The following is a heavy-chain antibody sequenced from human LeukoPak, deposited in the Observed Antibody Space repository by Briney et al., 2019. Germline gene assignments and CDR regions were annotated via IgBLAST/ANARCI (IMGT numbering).Heavy chain of an antibody. D-gene: IGHD6-25*01. CDR2: INPSGGST. CDR3: ARHRARPTPRNWFDP. J-gene: IGHJ5*02. CDR1: GYTFTSYY. V-gene: IGHV1-46*01. Sequence: ASVKVSCKASGYTFTSYYMHWVRQAPGQGLEWMGIINPSGGSTSNAQKFQGRVTMTRDTSTSTVYMELSSLRSEDTAVYYCARHRARPTPRNWFDPWGQGTLVTVSS.